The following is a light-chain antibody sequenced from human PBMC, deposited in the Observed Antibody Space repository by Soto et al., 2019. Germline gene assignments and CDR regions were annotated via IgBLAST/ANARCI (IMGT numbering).Light chain of an antibody. CDR3: QQSYSTPVT. CDR1: QSVSSN. V-gene: IGKV3-15*01. J-gene: IGKJ1*01. Sequence: EIVMTQSPVTLSMSPGDRVILSCRASQSVSSNLAWYQQSPGQAPRLLIYGASTRATGIPARFSGSGSGTDFTLTISSLQPEDFATYYCQQSYSTPVTFGQGTKVDIK. CDR2: GAS.